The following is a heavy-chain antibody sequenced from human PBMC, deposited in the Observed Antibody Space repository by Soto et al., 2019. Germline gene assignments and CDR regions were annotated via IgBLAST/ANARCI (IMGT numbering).Heavy chain of an antibody. V-gene: IGHV1-8*01. Sequence: QVQLVQSGAEVRKPGASVKLSCKASGYTFTSYDINWLRQTTGEGLVWMGWPNPNSDNTIYAPKLQGRVTMDRNPSTCTAYMELTSLTSDDTAVYSSARVKYILNVPEYIHSRGQGTLVTVSS. D-gene: IGHD6-6*01. CDR2: PNPNSDNT. CDR1: GYTFTSYD. CDR3: ARVKYILNVPEYIHS. J-gene: IGHJ4*02.